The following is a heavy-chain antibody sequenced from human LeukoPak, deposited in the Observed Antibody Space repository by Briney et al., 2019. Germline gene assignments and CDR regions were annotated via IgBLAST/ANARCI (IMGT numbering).Heavy chain of an antibody. CDR1: GFTFSSYG. Sequence: GGSLRLSCAASGFTFSSYGMHWVRQAPGKGLEWVAVIWYDGSNKYYADSVKCRFTISRDNSKNTLYLQMNSLRAEDTAVYYCARDGATVTTSLDWYFDLWGRGTLVTVSS. CDR3: ARDGATVTTSLDWYFDL. V-gene: IGHV3-33*01. D-gene: IGHD4-17*01. J-gene: IGHJ2*01. CDR2: IWYDGSNK.